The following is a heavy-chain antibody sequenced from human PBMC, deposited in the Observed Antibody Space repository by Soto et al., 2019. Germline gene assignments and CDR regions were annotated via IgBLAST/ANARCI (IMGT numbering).Heavy chain of an antibody. V-gene: IGHV4-39*01. CDR2: IYYSGST. J-gene: IGHJ4*02. CDR1: RGSISSGTNY. Sequence: SETLSLACTVSRGSISSGTNYWAWIRQPPGKGLEWIANIYYSGSTFYNPSLKSRVTISLDTSKNQFSLKLRSVTAAETAVYYCARHEPGWYFDSWGQWTLVTVS. CDR3: ARHEPGWYFDS.